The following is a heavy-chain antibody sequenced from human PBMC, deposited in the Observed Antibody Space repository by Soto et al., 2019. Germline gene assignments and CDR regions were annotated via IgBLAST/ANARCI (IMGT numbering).Heavy chain of an antibody. D-gene: IGHD3-3*01. CDR3: ARGDYDFWSGYSHYYYYGMDV. CDR1: GFTFSSYG. CDR2: IWYDGSNK. Sequence: SLRLSCAASGFTFSSYGMHWVRQAPGKGLEWVAVIWYDGSNKYYADSVKGRFTISRDNSKNTLYLQMNSLRAEDTAVYYCARGDYDFWSGYSHYYYYGMDVWGQGTTVTVSS. V-gene: IGHV3-33*01. J-gene: IGHJ6*02.